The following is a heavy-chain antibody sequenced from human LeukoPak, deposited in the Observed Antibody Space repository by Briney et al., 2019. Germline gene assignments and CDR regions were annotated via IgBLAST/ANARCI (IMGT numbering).Heavy chain of an antibody. Sequence: GGSLRLSCAASGFTFSSYGMSWVRQAPGKGLEWASAISGSGTTTYSADSVKGRFTISRDNSKNTLYLQVNSLRAEDTAMYYCARNILFAFDIWGQGTMVTVSS. CDR1: GFTFSSYG. J-gene: IGHJ3*02. CDR3: ARNILFAFDI. CDR2: ISGSGTTT. V-gene: IGHV3-23*01.